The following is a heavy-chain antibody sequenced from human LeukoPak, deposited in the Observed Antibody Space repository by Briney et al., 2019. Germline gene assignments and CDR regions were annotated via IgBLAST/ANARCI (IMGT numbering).Heavy chain of an antibody. J-gene: IGHJ4*02. CDR1: GYTFTGYY. Sequence: ASVKVSCKASGYTFTGYYMHWVRQAPGQGREWMGRINPNSGGTNYAQKFQGRVTMTRDTSISTAYMELSRLRSDDTAVYYCARGITMIVVVPGYWGQGTLVTVSS. CDR3: ARGITMIVVVPGY. V-gene: IGHV1-2*06. D-gene: IGHD3-22*01. CDR2: INPNSGGT.